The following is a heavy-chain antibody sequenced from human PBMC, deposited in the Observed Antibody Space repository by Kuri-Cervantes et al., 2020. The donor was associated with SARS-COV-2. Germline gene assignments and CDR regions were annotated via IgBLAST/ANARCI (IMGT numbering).Heavy chain of an antibody. D-gene: IGHD4/OR15-4a*01. CDR2: INPVLRVE. Sequence: SVKVSCKASGGTLSTYTITWVRQAPGQGLEWMGRINPVLRVENYAQKFQGRVTITADKSTTTAYMELTSLRSEDTAVYYCARESAMTIDALELWGHGTMVTVSS. V-gene: IGHV1-69*04. CDR3: ARESAMTIDALEL. J-gene: IGHJ3*01. CDR1: GGTLSTYT.